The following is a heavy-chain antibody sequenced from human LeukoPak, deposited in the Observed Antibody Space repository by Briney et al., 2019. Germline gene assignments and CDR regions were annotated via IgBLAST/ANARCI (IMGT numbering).Heavy chain of an antibody. CDR3: TRDRGAYNLYDY. CDR2: IRSKAYGETA. D-gene: IGHD1-1*01. J-gene: IGHJ4*02. V-gene: IGHV3-49*03. Sequence: GGSLRLFCTASGFTFGDYAMSWIRQAPGKGLEWVGFIRSKAYGETADYAASVKGRFTISRDDSKAIAYLQMNSLKTEDTAVYHCTRDRGAYNLYDYWGQGTLVTVSS. CDR1: GFTFGDYA.